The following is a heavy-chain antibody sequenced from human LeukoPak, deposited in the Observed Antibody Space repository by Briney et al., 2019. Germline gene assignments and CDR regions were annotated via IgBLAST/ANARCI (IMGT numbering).Heavy chain of an antibody. V-gene: IGHV3-7*05. Sequence: QSGGSLRPSCAASGFTFSNYWMIWVRQAPGKGLEWVGNIKQDGSEKRYADSVRGRFTISRDNAQTSLYLQMNSLRAEDTAVYYCARASNPWLQLTWGQGTLVTVSS. D-gene: IGHD5-24*01. CDR3: ARASNPWLQLT. CDR2: IKQDGSEK. CDR1: GFTFSNYW. J-gene: IGHJ5*02.